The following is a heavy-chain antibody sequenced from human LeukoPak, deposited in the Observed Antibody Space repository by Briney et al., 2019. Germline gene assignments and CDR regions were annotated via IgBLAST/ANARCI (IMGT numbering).Heavy chain of an antibody. J-gene: IGHJ4*02. CDR1: RFTFSHYY. CDR3: ASRFPRDGYNLAFDY. D-gene: IGHD5-24*01. CDR2: ISSSGSTI. V-gene: IGHV3-11*04. Sequence: KPGWSLRLSCAGSRFTFSHYYMRWRPRAPREGLEGVTYISSSGSTIYYADSVKGRFTISRDNAKNSLYLQMNSLRAEDTAVYYCASRFPRDGYNLAFDYWGQGTLVTVSS.